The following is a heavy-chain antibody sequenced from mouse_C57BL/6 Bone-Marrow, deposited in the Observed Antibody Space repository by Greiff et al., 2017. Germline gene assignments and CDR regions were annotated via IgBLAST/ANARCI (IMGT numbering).Heavy chain of an antibody. CDR3: ARGGGYDYFDY. CDR1: GYTFTSYG. D-gene: IGHD2-3*01. V-gene: IGHV1-81*01. CDR2: IYPRSGNT. J-gene: IGHJ2*01. Sequence: VQLVESGAELARPGASVKLSCKASGYTFTSYGISWVKQRTGQGLEWIGEIYPRSGNTYYNEKFKGKATLTADKSSSTAYMELRSLTSEDSAVYFCARGGGYDYFDYWGQGTTLTVSS.